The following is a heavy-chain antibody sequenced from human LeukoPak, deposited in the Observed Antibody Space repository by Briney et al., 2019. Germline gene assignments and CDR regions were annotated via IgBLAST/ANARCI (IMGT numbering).Heavy chain of an antibody. CDR3: ARGVGYYYYYYMDV. CDR2: ISAYNGNT. J-gene: IGHJ6*03. Sequence: GASVKVSCKASGYTFTSYGISWVRQAPGQGLEWMGWISAYNGNTNYAQKLQGRVTMTIDTSTSTAYMELRSLRSDDTAVYYCARGVGYYYYYYMDVWGKGTTVTVSS. D-gene: IGHD1-26*01. CDR1: GYTFTSYG. V-gene: IGHV1-18*01.